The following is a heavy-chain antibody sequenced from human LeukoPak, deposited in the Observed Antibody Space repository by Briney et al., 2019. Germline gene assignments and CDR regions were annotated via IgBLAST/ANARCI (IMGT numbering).Heavy chain of an antibody. J-gene: IGHJ4*02. CDR2: ISYDGSNK. D-gene: IGHD3-16*01. CDR3: ARDLYMITFGGVMVY. CDR1: GFTFSSYA. V-gene: IGHV3-30*01. Sequence: GRSLRLSCAASGFTFSSYAMHWVRQAPGKGLEWVAVISYDGSNKYYADSVKGRFTISRDNSKNTLYLQMNSLRAEDTAVYYCARDLYMITFGGVMVYWGQGTLVTVSS.